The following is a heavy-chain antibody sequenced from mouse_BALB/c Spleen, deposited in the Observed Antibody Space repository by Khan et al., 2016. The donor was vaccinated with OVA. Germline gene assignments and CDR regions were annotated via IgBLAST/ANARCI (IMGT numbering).Heavy chain of an antibody. J-gene: IGHJ3*01. CDR1: GFTFSTYA. V-gene: IGHV5-9-3*01. D-gene: IGHD1-1*01. CDR2: ISSSGDYI. CDR3: ARHNYGPFAY. Sequence: EVELVESGGDLVRPGGSLKLSCSASGFTFSTYAMSWVRQTPEKRLEWVATISSSGDYIYYPASVKGRFTISRDTAKNTLYLQMSSLRSADTAMYYCARHNYGPFAYWGQGTLVTVSA.